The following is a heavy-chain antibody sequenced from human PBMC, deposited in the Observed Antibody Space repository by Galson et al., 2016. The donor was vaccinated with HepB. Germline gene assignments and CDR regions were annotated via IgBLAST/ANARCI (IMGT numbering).Heavy chain of an antibody. Sequence: SLRLSCAASGSTFTKTWFTWVRQAPGTALEWVCRIRPQRHGRTPDYAASVEGRFTISRDDPKNTVYLQMNSLKTEDTALYYCYGHLDYWGRGTLVTVSS. D-gene: IGHD3-10*01. CDR1: GSTFTKTW. CDR3: YGHLDY. V-gene: IGHV3-15*01. J-gene: IGHJ4*02. CDR2: IRPQRHGRTP.